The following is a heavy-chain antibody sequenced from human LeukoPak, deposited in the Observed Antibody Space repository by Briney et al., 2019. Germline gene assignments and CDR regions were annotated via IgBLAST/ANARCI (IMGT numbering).Heavy chain of an antibody. Sequence: GGSLRLSCAASGFTLSNHWMIWVRQAPGKGLECVANIKQDGIEKYYLDSVKGRFTISRDNAKNMLYLQMNSLRAEDTAVYYCARGLYCSSSTTFCGGFDTWGQGTLVTVSS. CDR3: ARGLYCSSSTTFCGGFDT. CDR1: GFTLSNHW. J-gene: IGHJ5*02. V-gene: IGHV3-7*01. D-gene: IGHD2-2*01. CDR2: IKQDGIEK.